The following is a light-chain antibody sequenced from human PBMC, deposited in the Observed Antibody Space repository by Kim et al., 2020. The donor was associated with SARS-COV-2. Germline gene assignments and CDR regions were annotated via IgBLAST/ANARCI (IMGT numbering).Light chain of an antibody. CDR1: QTVYSK. CDR2: GAS. CDR3: QQYDKWPPLT. V-gene: IGKV3-15*01. Sequence: IVMTQFPATLSVSPGERATLSCRASQTVYSKLAWYQQKPGQAPRLLIYGASTRATDVPARFSGSGSGTEFTLTITSLQSEDFGLSYCQQYDKWPPLTFGGGTKVDIK. J-gene: IGKJ4*01.